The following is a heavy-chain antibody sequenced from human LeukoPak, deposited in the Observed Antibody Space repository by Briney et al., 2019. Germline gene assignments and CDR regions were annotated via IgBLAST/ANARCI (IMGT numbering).Heavy chain of an antibody. J-gene: IGHJ6*02. Sequence: GESLKISCKGSGYSFISYWISWVRQMPGKGLEWMGRIDPSDSYTNYSPSFQGHVTISADKSISTAYLQWSSLKASDTAMYYCARPGATTVTNDYYGMDVWGQGTTVTVSS. CDR2: IDPSDSYT. CDR3: ARPGATTVTNDYYGMDV. CDR1: GYSFISYW. V-gene: IGHV5-10-1*01. D-gene: IGHD4-17*01.